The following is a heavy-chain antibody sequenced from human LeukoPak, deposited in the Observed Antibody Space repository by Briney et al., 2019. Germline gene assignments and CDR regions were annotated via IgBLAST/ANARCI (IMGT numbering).Heavy chain of an antibody. CDR3: ARSKDILTGYCLDY. CDR2: IYYSGST. D-gene: IGHD3-9*01. CDR1: GGSFSDYY. V-gene: IGHV4-59*01. Sequence: PSETLSLTCAVYGGSFSDYYWSWIRQPPGKGLEGIGYIYYSGSTKYNPSLKSRVTISVDTSKKQFSLKLSSVTDADTAVYYCARSKDILTGYCLDYWGQGTLVTVSS. J-gene: IGHJ4*02.